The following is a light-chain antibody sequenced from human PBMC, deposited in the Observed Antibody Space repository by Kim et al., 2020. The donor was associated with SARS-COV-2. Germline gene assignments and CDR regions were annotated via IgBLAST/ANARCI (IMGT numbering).Light chain of an antibody. V-gene: IGKV1-5*01. Sequence: LSATVRDSFTIPCRDSLSISGWLAWYQQEPGKAPQLLIYAAFRLESGVPSRFSGSGSETEFTLTISSLQPDDFETYYCQKYNGYTFGQGTKVEIK. CDR3: QKYNGYT. CDR2: AAF. CDR1: LSISGW. J-gene: IGKJ1*01.